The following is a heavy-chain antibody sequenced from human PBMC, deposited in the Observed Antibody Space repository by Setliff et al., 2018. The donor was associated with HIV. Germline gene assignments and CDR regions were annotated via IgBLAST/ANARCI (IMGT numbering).Heavy chain of an antibody. CDR2: IYSDGTST. Sequence: GGSLRLSCAASGFTVSSNYMSWVRHAPGKGLEWVSVIYSDGTSTTYADSVKGRFTISRDNAKNTLYLQMNSLRAEDTAVYYCARDLSYDYDRSSDTFDYWGQGTLVTVSS. V-gene: IGHV3-74*03. CDR3: ARDLSYDYDRSSDTFDY. J-gene: IGHJ4*02. D-gene: IGHD3-22*01. CDR1: GFTVSSNY.